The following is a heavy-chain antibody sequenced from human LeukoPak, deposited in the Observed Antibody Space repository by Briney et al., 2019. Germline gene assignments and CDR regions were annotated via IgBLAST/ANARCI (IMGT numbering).Heavy chain of an antibody. Sequence: ASVKVSCKASGYTFTSYGISWVRQAPGQGLEWMGWISAYNGNTNYAQKLQGRVTMTTDTSTSTAYMELRSLRSDDTAVYYCARVVRSSWYQVDYYYGMDVWGQGTTVTVSS. CDR1: GYTFTSYG. J-gene: IGHJ6*02. D-gene: IGHD6-13*01. CDR3: ARVVRSSWYQVDYYYGMDV. V-gene: IGHV1-18*01. CDR2: ISAYNGNT.